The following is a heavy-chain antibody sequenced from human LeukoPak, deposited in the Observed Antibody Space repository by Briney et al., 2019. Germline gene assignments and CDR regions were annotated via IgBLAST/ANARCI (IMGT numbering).Heavy chain of an antibody. J-gene: IGHJ4*02. CDR1: GFTFSSYA. CDR3: AKVRRGRGHGATDLTFDY. V-gene: IGHV3-23*01. Sequence: GGSLRLSCAASGFTFSSYAMSWVRQAPGKGLEWVSAISGSGGSTYYADSVKGRFTISRDNSKNTLYLQMNSLRAEDTAVYYCAKVRRGRGHGATDLTFDYWGQGTLVTVSS. CDR2: ISGSGGST. D-gene: IGHD1-14*01.